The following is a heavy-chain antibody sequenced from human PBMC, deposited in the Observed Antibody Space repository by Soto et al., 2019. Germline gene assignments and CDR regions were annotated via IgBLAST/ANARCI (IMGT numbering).Heavy chain of an antibody. D-gene: IGHD1-26*01. CDR3: AKDGASGSYPPYYYYDMDV. CDR1: GFTFSSYA. CDR2: ISGSGGNA. J-gene: IGHJ6*02. V-gene: IGHV3-23*01. Sequence: EVQLLESGGGLVQPGGSPRLSCAASGFTFSSYAMSWVRQAPGKGLEWVSSISGSGGNAYYADSVKGRFTISRDNSKNTLHLQMNSLRVDDTAVYYCAKDGASGSYPPYYYYDMDVWGQGTTVTVSS.